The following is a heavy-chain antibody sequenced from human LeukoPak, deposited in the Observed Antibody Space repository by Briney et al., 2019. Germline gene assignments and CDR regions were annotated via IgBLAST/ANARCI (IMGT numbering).Heavy chain of an antibody. CDR3: ARLTSSGWQDY. J-gene: IGHJ4*02. D-gene: IGHD6-19*01. CDR1: GGSISSSSYY. Sequence: PSETLSHTCTVSGGSISSSSYYWGWIRQPPGKGLEWIGSIYYSGSTYYNPSLKSRVTISVDTSKNQFSLKLSSVTAADTAVYYCARLTSSGWQDYWGQGTLVTVSS. V-gene: IGHV4-39*01. CDR2: IYYSGST.